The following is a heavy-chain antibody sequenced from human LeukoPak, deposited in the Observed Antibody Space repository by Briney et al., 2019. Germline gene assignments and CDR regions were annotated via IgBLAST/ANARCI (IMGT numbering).Heavy chain of an antibody. D-gene: IGHD6-13*01. CDR1: GYTFTSYD. CDR3: ARVAEYSSSWYPLSK. V-gene: IGHV1-8*01. Sequence: ASVKVSCKASGYTFTSYDINWVRQATGQGLEWMGWMNPNSGNTGYAQKLQGRVTMTTDTSTSTAYMELRSLRSDDTAVYYCARVAEYSSSWYPLSKWGQGTLVTVSS. J-gene: IGHJ4*02. CDR2: MNPNSGNT.